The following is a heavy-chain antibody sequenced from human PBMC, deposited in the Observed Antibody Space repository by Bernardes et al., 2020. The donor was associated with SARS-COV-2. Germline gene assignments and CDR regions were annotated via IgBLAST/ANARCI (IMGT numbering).Heavy chain of an antibody. CDR1: GDTVYSNRAP. D-gene: IGHD6-19*01. V-gene: IGHV6-1*01. J-gene: IGHJ6*02. CDR2: SYYRSQRHN. Sequence: TFSVTCPTSGDTVYSNRAPWNWSRQSPWRVLEWLGSSYYRSQRHNEYVVSVISRITINPDTSKNQFSLQLNSVTPEDTAVYYCARDEVIIAVAGYYNYYCMDVWGQGTTVTVSS. CDR3: ARDEVIIAVAGYYNYYCMDV.